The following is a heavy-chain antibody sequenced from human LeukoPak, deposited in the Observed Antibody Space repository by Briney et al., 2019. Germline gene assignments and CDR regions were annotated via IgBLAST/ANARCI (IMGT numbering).Heavy chain of an antibody. V-gene: IGHV4-61*01. J-gene: IGHJ4*02. CDR2: IYYSGST. CDR3: ARDDYYDSSAYSGIDY. CDR1: GGSLSSGSYY. Sequence: SGTLSLTCTVSGGSLSSGSYYWSWIRQPPGKGLEWIAYIYYSGSTNYNPSLKSRATISVDTSKNQFSLKLSSVTAADTAVYYCARDDYYDSSAYSGIDYWGQGTLVTVSS. D-gene: IGHD3-22*01.